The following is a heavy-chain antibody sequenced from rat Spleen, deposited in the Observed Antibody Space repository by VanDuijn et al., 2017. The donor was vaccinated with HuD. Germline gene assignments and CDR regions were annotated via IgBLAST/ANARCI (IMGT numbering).Heavy chain of an antibody. D-gene: IGHD1-12*03. CDR1: GFTFSDYY. J-gene: IGHJ3*01. CDR2: ISYDGSST. V-gene: IGHV5-7*01. Sequence: EVQLVESDGGLVQPGRSLKLSCAASGFTFSDYYMAWVRQAPTKGLEWVTTISYDGSSTYYRDSVKGRFTISRDNAKSTLYLQMGSLRSEDTATYYCTRGWLSPYNWFAYWGQGTLVTVSS. CDR3: TRGWLSPYNWFAY.